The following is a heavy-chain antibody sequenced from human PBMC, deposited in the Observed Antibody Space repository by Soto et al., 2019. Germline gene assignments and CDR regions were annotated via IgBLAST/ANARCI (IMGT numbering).Heavy chain of an antibody. V-gene: IGHV1-8*01. J-gene: IGHJ1*01. CDR3: ARGKGRITMVRGVRGPPYIHH. CDR2: MNPNSGNT. Sequence: ASVKVSCKASGYTFTIYYINWVRQATGQGLEWMGWMNPNSGNTGYAQKFQGRVTMTRNTSISTAYMELSSLRSEDTAVYYCARGKGRITMVRGVRGPPYIHHWGQGTLVSVSS. D-gene: IGHD3-10*01. CDR1: GYTFTIYY.